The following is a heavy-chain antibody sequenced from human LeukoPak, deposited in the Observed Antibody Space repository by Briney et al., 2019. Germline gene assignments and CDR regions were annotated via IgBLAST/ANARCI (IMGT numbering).Heavy chain of an antibody. V-gene: IGHV4-34*01. CDR2: INHSGST. J-gene: IGHJ5*01. CDR3: ARGEYYGFPPVS. Sequence: SETLSLTCAVYGGSFSGYYWSWIRQPPEEGLEWIGEINHSGSTNYNPSLKSRVNISVDTSKNQFSLKMSSVTAADTAVYFCARGEYYGFPPVSCGPGTLVTVS. D-gene: IGHD3-10*01. CDR1: GGSFSGYY.